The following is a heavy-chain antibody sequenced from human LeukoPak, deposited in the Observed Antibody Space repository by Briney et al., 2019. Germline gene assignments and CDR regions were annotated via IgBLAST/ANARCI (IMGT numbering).Heavy chain of an antibody. CDR2: ISNTGST. D-gene: IGHD1-26*01. CDR1: GGSITYFY. J-gene: IGHJ4*02. Sequence: PSETLSLTCTVSGGSITYFYWNWIRQSPEKGLEWIGYISNTGSTNYNPSLKSRVAISVDTSKNQFSLNLRSVTAADTALYYCTRGFRSSFSDQWGQGTLVTVSS. CDR3: TRGFRSSFSDQ. V-gene: IGHV4-59*01.